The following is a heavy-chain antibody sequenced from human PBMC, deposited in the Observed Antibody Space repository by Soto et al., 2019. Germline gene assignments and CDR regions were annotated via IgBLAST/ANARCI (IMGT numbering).Heavy chain of an antibody. Sequence: VGSLRLSCAASGFTVSNNYMTWVRQAPGKGLEWVSVIYGGGSTYYADSVKGRFTISRDNSKNTLYLQMNSLRAEDTAVYYCARGPLYSSSWPYWFDPWGQGTLVTVSS. D-gene: IGHD6-13*01. J-gene: IGHJ5*02. CDR1: GFTVSNNY. CDR2: IYGGGST. CDR3: ARGPLYSSSWPYWFDP. V-gene: IGHV3-53*01.